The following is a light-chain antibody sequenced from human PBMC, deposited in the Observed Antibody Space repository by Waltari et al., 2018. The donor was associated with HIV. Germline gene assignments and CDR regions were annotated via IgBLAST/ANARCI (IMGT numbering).Light chain of an antibody. Sequence: QSVLTQSPSASGTPGQRVTIPCSGGSSNIRSKGLDWYQQFPGTAPKLLIYSNNQRPSGVPDRFSGSKSGTSASLAISGLQSEDEATYYCATLDDSLNGPIFGGGTRLTVL. CDR3: ATLDDSLNGPI. CDR1: SSNIRSKG. CDR2: SNN. J-gene: IGLJ2*01. V-gene: IGLV1-44*01.